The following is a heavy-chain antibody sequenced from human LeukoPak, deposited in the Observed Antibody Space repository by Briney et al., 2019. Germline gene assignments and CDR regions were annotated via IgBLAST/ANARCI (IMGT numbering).Heavy chain of an antibody. CDR3: ARHDGITIFENWFDP. CDR1: GGSISSYY. J-gene: IGHJ5*02. V-gene: IGHV4-59*08. Sequence: SETLSLTCTVSGGSISSYYWSWIRQPPGKGLEWIGYIYYSGSTNYNPSLKSRVTISVDTSKNQFSLKLSSVTAADTAVYYCARHDGITIFENWFDPWGQGTLVTVSS. CDR2: IYYSGST. D-gene: IGHD3-3*01.